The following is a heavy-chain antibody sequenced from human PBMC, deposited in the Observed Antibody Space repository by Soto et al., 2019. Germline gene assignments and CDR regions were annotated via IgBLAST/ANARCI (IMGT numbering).Heavy chain of an antibody. CDR2: IYHSGST. V-gene: IGHV4-4*02. CDR1: GGSISSSNW. J-gene: IGHJ5*02. CDR3: AKGTGAPRYNWFDP. D-gene: IGHD1-26*01. Sequence: PWETLSLTCAVSGGSISSSNWWSWVRQPPGKGLEWIGEIYHSGSTNYNPSLKSRVTISVDKSKNQFSLKLSSVTAADTAVYYCAKGTGAPRYNWFDPWGQGTLVTVSS.